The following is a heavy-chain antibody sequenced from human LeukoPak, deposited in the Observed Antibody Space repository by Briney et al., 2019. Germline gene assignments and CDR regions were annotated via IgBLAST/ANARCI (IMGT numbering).Heavy chain of an antibody. CDR3: ARHFDF. CDR2: ISYSGST. V-gene: IGHV4-39*01. CDR1: GDSISSSGSY. J-gene: IGHJ4*02. Sequence: PSETLSLTCTVSGDSISSSGSYWGWIRQPPGKGLEWIGTISYSGSTYYNPSLKSRATISVDTSKNQFSLRLNSMTAADTAVYYCARHFDFWGQGTLVTVSS.